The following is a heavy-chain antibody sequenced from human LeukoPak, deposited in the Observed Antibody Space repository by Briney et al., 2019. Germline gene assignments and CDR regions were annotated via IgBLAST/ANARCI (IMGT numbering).Heavy chain of an antibody. D-gene: IGHD3-22*01. V-gene: IGHV4-34*01. CDR1: GWSFSGYY. Sequence: SETLSLTCAVYGWSFSGYYWSWIRQPPGKGLEWIGEINHSGNTNYNPSLTSRVTISVDTSNDQYLLKRSHLTTRDTADSAVASQILFMIVVHDPLYMDVWGKGTTDTICS. CDR3: ASQILFMIVVHDPLYMDV. CDR2: INHSGNT. J-gene: IGHJ6*03.